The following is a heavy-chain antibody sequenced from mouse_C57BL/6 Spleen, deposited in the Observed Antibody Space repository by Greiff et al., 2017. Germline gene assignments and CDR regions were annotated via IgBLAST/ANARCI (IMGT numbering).Heavy chain of an antibody. CDR2: INPNNGGT. CDR1: GYTFTDYY. D-gene: IGHD2-3*01. V-gene: IGHV1-26*01. CDR3: ARAYDGYSAWLAY. Sequence: EVQLQQSGPELVKPGASVKISCKASGYTFTDYYLNWVKQSHGKSLEWIGDINPNNGGTSYNQTFKGKATLTVDKSSSTAFMEFRSLTSEDSAVYNCARAYDGYSAWLAYWGQGTLVTVSA. J-gene: IGHJ3*01.